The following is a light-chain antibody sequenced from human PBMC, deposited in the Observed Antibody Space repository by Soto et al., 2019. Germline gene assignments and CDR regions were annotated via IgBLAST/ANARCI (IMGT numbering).Light chain of an antibody. CDR3: QHYNSYSYT. Sequence: DIQMTQSPSTLSASVGDRVTITCRASQSISSWLAWYQQKPGKAPKLLIYDASSLESGVPSRFSGSGSGTEFTLTISILQPDDFATYYCQHYNSYSYTFGQGTKLEIK. CDR2: DAS. V-gene: IGKV1-5*01. CDR1: QSISSW. J-gene: IGKJ2*01.